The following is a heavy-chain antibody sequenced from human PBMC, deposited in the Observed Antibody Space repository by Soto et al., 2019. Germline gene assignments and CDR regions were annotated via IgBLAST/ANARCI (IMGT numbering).Heavy chain of an antibody. CDR3: ARSINQSSGWAFEY. Sequence: ASGKVSCKASGYTFTGYYMHWVRQAPGQGLEWMGWINPNSGGTNYAQKFQGWVTMTRDTSISTAYMELSRLRYDDTAVYYCARSINQSSGWAFEYWRQGTLVTVS. D-gene: IGHD6-19*01. CDR1: GYTFTGYY. J-gene: IGHJ4*02. CDR2: INPNSGGT. V-gene: IGHV1-2*04.